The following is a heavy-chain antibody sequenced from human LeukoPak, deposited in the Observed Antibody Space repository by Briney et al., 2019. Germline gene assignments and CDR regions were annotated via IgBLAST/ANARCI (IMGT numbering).Heavy chain of an antibody. V-gene: IGHV3-23*01. CDR1: GFTFSTYA. Sequence: GGSLRLSCAASGFTFSTYAMGCVRQAPGKGLEWVSSIKGSGGDPFYADSVKGRLTISRDNSKNTLFLQLNSLRAEDSAVYYCARGGHDFNPFYWWGQGTLVTVSS. CDR3: ARGGHDFNPFYW. J-gene: IGHJ4*02. CDR2: IKGSGGDP. D-gene: IGHD1-1*01.